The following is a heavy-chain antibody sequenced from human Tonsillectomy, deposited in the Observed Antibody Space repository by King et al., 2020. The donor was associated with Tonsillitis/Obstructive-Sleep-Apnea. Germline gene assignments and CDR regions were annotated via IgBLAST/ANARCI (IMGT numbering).Heavy chain of an antibody. CDR3: ATATVVNRNWFDP. CDR1: GGSISSGGYY. D-gene: IGHD4-23*01. CDR2: IYYSGST. J-gene: IGHJ5*02. Sequence: QLQESGPGLVKPSQTLSLTCTVSGGSISSGGYYWSWIRQHPGKGLEWIGYIYYSGSTYYNPSLKSRVTISVDTSKNQFPLKLSSVTAADTAVYYCATATVVNRNWFDPWGQGTLVTVSS. V-gene: IGHV4-31*03.